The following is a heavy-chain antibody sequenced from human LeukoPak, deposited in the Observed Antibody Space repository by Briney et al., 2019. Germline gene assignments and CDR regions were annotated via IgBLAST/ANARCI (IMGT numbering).Heavy chain of an antibody. Sequence: GGSLRLSCAASGFTFSDHYMSWIRQAPGKGLEWVSRINSDGSATSYVDSVKGRFTISRDNAKNTLYLQMNSLRAEDTAVYYCARGVYGSGSCSANNWGQGTLVTVSS. CDR2: INSDGSAT. CDR3: ARGVYGSGSCSANN. V-gene: IGHV3-74*01. CDR1: GFTFSDHY. J-gene: IGHJ4*02. D-gene: IGHD3-10*01.